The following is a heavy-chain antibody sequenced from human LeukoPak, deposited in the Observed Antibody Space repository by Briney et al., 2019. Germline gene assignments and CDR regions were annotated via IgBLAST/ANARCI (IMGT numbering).Heavy chain of an antibody. CDR3: ARANFLYCSSTSCLFDY. CDR1: GYTFTDYY. V-gene: IGHV1-2*04. D-gene: IGHD2-2*01. J-gene: IGHJ4*02. CDR2: INPNSGGT. Sequence: GAAVNVSCKSCGYTFTDYYMHWVGLARGQGLEWMGWINPNSGGTNYVQKFQGWVTITRDTSINTAYMELSRLTSDDTAVYYCARANFLYCSSTSCLFDYWGQGTLVTVSS.